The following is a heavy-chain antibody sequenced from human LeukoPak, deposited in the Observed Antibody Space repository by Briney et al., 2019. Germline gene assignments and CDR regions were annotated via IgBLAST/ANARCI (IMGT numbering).Heavy chain of an antibody. CDR2: IYNSEVT. Sequence: SETLSLTCSVSGAAITDYYWSWIRQAPGKGLEFIGYIYNSEVTNYNPSLTSRVTMSVDTSKNQFSLKLKSMTAADTAVYYSAKGGGSSFRGDYSYYYLDVWGKGTTVTVSS. J-gene: IGHJ6*03. CDR1: GAAITDYY. D-gene: IGHD2-15*01. V-gene: IGHV4-59*01. CDR3: AKGGGSSFRGDYSYYYLDV.